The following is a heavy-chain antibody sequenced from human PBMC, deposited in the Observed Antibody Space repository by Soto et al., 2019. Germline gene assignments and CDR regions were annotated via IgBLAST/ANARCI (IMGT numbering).Heavy chain of an antibody. J-gene: IGHJ4*02. V-gene: IGHV3-33*01. CDR1: GFTFSSYG. D-gene: IGHD5-18*01. CDR3: ARYSLGYTYGDSLGY. CDR2: IWYDGSKK. Sequence: QVQLVESGGGVVQPERSLRLSCAASGFTFSSYGMHWVRQAPGKGLEWVAVIWYDGSKKYYADSVKGRFTISRDNSKNTLYLQMNSLRAADTAVYYFARYSLGYTYGDSLGYWGQGTLVTVSS.